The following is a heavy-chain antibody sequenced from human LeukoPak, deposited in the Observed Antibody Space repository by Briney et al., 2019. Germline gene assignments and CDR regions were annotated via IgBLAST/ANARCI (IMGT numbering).Heavy chain of an antibody. D-gene: IGHD6-19*01. CDR1: GGSFSGYY. CDR2: INHSGST. V-gene: IGHV4-34*01. J-gene: IGHJ2*01. Sequence: PSETLSLSCAVYGGSFSGYYWSWIRQPPGKGLEWIGEINHSGSTNYNPSLKSRVTISVDTSKNQFSLKLSSVTAADTAVYYCARVLEGSSGQHWFFDLWGRGTLVTVSS. CDR3: ARVLEGSSGQHWFFDL.